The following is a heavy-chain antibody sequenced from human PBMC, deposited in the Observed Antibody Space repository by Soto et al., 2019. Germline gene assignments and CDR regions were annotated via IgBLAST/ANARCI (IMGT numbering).Heavy chain of an antibody. V-gene: IGHV3-11*05. J-gene: IGHJ4*02. CDR3: ARGRGAAADYFDF. D-gene: IGHD6-13*01. Sequence: QGQLVESGGGLVKPGGSLRLSCAVSGFTFSEYYMTWIRQAPGKGLEWVSYISSSTSHTNYADSVKGRFTISRDNAKNSLFLQMNSLRAEDTAVYYCARGRGAAADYFDFWGQGTLVTVSS. CDR2: ISSSTSHT. CDR1: GFTFSEYY.